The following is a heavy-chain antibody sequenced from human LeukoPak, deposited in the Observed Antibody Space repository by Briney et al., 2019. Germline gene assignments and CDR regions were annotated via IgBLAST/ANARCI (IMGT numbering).Heavy chain of an antibody. Sequence: GVSVKVSCRASGYTFTSHYMHWVRQAPGQGLEWMGVINPSVGSTSYPQKFQGRVTMSRDTSTSTVYMELSSLKSEDTAVYYCAAPGASGFVGNFWSGPLDFWGRGALVTVSS. CDR2: INPSVGST. J-gene: IGHJ4*02. D-gene: IGHD3-3*01. CDR3: AAPGASGFVGNFWSGPLDF. CDR1: GYTFTSHY. V-gene: IGHV1-46*01.